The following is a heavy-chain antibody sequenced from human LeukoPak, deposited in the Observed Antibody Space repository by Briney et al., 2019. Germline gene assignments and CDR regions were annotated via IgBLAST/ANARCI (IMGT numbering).Heavy chain of an antibody. CDR3: VLYGDYESPDGFDI. D-gene: IGHD4-17*01. V-gene: IGHV3-30*02. Sequence: PGGSLRLSCAASGFTFSSYGMHWVRQAPGKGLDWVAFIHHDGSNKYYADSVKGRFTISRDNSKNTLYLQMNSLRAEDTAVYYCVLYGDYESPDGFDIWGQGTMVTVSS. CDR2: IHHDGSNK. CDR1: GFTFSSYG. J-gene: IGHJ3*02.